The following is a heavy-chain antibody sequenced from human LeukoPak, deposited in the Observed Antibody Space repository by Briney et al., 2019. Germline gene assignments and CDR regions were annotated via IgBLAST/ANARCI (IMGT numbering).Heavy chain of an antibody. J-gene: IGHJ4*02. CDR2: INSNGSST. V-gene: IGHV3-74*01. Sequence: GGSLRLSCAASGFTFSSYWMHWVRQAPGKGLVWVSRINSNGSSTSYADSVKGRFTISRDNAKNTLYLQMNSLRAEDTAVYYCARGIGLRYFDWLSEDLFDYWGQGTLVTVSS. CDR1: GFTFSSYW. CDR3: ARGIGLRYFDWLSEDLFDY. D-gene: IGHD3-9*01.